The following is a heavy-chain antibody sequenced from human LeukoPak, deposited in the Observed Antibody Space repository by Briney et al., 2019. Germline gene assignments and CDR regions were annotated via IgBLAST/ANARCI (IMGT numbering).Heavy chain of an antibody. CDR3: ARQRPYYDFWSRCWRPQTFDY. J-gene: IGHJ4*02. V-gene: IGHV5-51*01. CDR2: IYPGDSDT. Sequence: GESLKISCKGSGYSFTSYWIGWVRHMPGKGLEWMGIIYPGDSDTRYSPSFQGQVTISADKSISTAYLQWSSLKASDTAMYYCARQRPYYDFWSRCWRPQTFDYSGQGTLVTVSS. D-gene: IGHD3-3*01. CDR1: GYSFTSYW.